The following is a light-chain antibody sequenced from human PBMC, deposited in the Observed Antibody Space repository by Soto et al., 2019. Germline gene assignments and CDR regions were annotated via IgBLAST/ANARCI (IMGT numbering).Light chain of an antibody. V-gene: IGKV3D-15*01. CDR3: QQYHSWPIM. Sequence: IVLTQSPAPLSLSPGERPTLSCRVSQSFLGVLAWYQQRPGQTPRGVIYGASTWGTGVPPRFGGSGAGPECTRAISNLQSEDLAVDFCQQYHSWPIMFGQGTRLEIK. J-gene: IGKJ5*01. CDR1: QSFLGV. CDR2: GAS.